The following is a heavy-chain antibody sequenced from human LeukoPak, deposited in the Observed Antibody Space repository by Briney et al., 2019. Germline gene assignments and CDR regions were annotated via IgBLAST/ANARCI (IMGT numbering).Heavy chain of an antibody. CDR2: IYPGDSDT. CDR1: GYSFTSYW. J-gene: IGHJ4*02. Sequence: PGASLQISCKGSGYSFTSYWIGWVRQLPGKGLELMGIIYPGDSDTRYSPSFQGQVTISADKSISTAYLQWSSLKASDTAMYYCARRDRWSYYFDYWGQGTLVTVSS. CDR3: ARRDRWSYYFDY. V-gene: IGHV5-51*01. D-gene: IGHD4-23*01.